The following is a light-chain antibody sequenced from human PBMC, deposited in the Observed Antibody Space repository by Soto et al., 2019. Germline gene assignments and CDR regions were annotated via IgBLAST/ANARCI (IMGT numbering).Light chain of an antibody. CDR3: QQSYSTLFP. CDR1: QSISSY. V-gene: IGKV1-39*01. CDR2: AAS. Sequence: DIQMTQSPSSLSASVGDRVTITFRASQSISSYLNWYQQKPGKAPKLLIYAASSLQSGVPSRFSGSGSGTDFTLTISSLQPEDFATYYCQQSYSTLFPFGPGTKVDIK. J-gene: IGKJ3*01.